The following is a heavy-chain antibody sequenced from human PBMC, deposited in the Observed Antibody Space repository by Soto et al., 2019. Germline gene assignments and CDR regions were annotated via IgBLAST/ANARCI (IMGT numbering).Heavy chain of an antibody. D-gene: IGHD3-10*01. J-gene: IGHJ6*02. Sequence: GSLRLSCAASGFTFSSHAMNWVRQAPGKGLEWVSFISSTSSTKNYADSVKGRFTISRDNAKNSLYLQMSSLRDEDTAVYYRARRITMVRGPYYYYGLDVWGQGTTAAVS. CDR2: ISSTSSTK. CDR3: ARRITMVRGPYYYYGLDV. V-gene: IGHV3-48*02. CDR1: GFTFSSHA.